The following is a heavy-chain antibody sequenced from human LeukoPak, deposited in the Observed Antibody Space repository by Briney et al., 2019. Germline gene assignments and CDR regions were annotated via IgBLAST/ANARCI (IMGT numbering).Heavy chain of an antibody. D-gene: IGHD3-10*01. CDR3: ARRSTYGSGTNYLFDY. V-gene: IGHV5-51*01. CDR1: GYSFPIYW. J-gene: IGHJ4*02. CDR2: IYPGDSDT. Sequence: GESLKISFKGSGYSFPIYWIGWVRQMPGKGLEWIGIIYPGDSDTRYSPSFQGQITISADKSISTAYLQWSSLKASDTAMYYCARRSTYGSGTNYLFDYWGQGTLVTVSS.